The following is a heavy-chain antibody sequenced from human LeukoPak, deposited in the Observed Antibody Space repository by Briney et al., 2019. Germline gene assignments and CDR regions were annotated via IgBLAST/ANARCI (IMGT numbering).Heavy chain of an antibody. CDR1: GGSFSGYY. Sequence: SETLSLTCAVYGGSFSGYYWSWIRQPPGKGLEWIGEINHSGSTNYNPSLKSRVTISVDTSKNQFSLKLSSVTAADTAVYYCAGGDIVVVPAAFYYYYYMDVWGKGTTVTVSS. J-gene: IGHJ6*03. CDR3: AGGDIVVVPAAFYYYYYMDV. D-gene: IGHD2-2*01. CDR2: INHSGST. V-gene: IGHV4-34*01.